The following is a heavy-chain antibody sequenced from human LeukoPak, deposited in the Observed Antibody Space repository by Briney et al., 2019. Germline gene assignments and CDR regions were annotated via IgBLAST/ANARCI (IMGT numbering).Heavy chain of an antibody. CDR1: GGSISSHY. V-gene: IGHV4-59*11. CDR3: ARVSTTLDSSGYRKDFDY. D-gene: IGHD3-22*01. Sequence: SETLSLTCTVSGGSISSHYWSWLRQPPGKGLEGIGYIHSTGRTDYNPSLKSRLTISVDMSRNQFSLKLSSVTPAGTAVYFCARVSTTLDSSGYRKDFDYWGQGTLVTVSS. J-gene: IGHJ4*02. CDR2: IHSTGRT.